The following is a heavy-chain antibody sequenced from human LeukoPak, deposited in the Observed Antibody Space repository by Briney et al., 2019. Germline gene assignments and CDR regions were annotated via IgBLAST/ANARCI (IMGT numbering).Heavy chain of an antibody. V-gene: IGHV1-69*01. CDR3: ARDCSSTSCYGGGYDY. D-gene: IGHD2-2*01. J-gene: IGHJ4*02. CDR1: GGTFSSHA. Sequence: GASVKVSCKASGGTFSSHAISWVRQAPGQGLEWMGGIIPIFGTANYAQKFQGRVTITADESTSTAYMELSSLRSEDTAVYYCARDCSSTSCYGGGYDYWGQGTLVTVSS. CDR2: IIPIFGTA.